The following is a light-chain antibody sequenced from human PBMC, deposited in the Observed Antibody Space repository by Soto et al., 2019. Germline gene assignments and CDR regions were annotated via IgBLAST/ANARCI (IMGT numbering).Light chain of an antibody. J-gene: IGKJ1*01. CDR3: QQYGSSPPT. CDR2: GAS. Sequence: EIVLTQSPGSLSLSPGERATLSCRASQSVSSTFFAWYQQRPGQAPRLLMYGASSRATGIPERFSGSGSGTDFTLTISRLEPEDFAVYYCQQYGSSPPTFGQGPKVEIK. CDR1: QSVSSTF. V-gene: IGKV3-20*01.